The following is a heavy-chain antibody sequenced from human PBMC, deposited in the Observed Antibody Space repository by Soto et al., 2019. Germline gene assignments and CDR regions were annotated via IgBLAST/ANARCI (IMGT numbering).Heavy chain of an antibody. Sequence: QVQLQESGPGLVKPSETFSLTCTISGGSISNYYWYWIRQPPGKGLEWIGNIFVSGYTRYNPSLQSRVTFSIDTSKNQFSLTMTSVTAADTAVYFCARDASGLNWFDPWGQGTLVTVSS. J-gene: IGHJ5*02. CDR2: IFVSGYT. CDR3: ARDASGLNWFDP. V-gene: IGHV4-59*13. D-gene: IGHD6-19*01. CDR1: GGSISNYY.